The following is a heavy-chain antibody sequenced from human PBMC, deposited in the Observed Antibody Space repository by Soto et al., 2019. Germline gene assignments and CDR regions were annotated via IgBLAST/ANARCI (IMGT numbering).Heavy chain of an antibody. CDR2: ISYDGSNT. V-gene: IGHV3-30*03. J-gene: IGHJ4*02. CDR1: GFTFSTYG. Sequence: QVQLVESGGGMVQPGRSLRLSCAASGFTFSTYGMHWVRQVPGKGLEWVAVISYDGSNTYYADSVKGRFSISRDNSKNTLYLQMNSLTAEDTAVYYCALPMKYNSGWFGLIDFWGQGALVTVSS. D-gene: IGHD6-19*01. CDR3: ALPMKYNSGWFGLIDF.